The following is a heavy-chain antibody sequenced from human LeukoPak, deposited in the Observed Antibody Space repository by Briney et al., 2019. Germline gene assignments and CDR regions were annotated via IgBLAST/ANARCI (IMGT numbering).Heavy chain of an antibody. Sequence: GRSLRLSCAASGFTFSSFGMHWVRQAPGKGLEWVALIWDDGSSKNYADSVKGRSTISRDNSKNTLYLQTDSLRVDDTAVYYCVRDRDYSAGFPYCYMDVWGTGTTVTVSS. D-gene: IGHD4-11*01. J-gene: IGHJ6*03. CDR1: GFTFSSFG. CDR2: IWDDGSSK. V-gene: IGHV3-33*01. CDR3: VRDRDYSAGFPYCYMDV.